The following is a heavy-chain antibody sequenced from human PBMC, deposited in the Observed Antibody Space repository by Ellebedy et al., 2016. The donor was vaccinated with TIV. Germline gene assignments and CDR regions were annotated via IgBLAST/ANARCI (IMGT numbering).Heavy chain of an antibody. CDR2: ISSSRSYT. V-gene: IGHV3-11*06. Sequence: GGSLRLSCAASGFTFGDYYMSWIRQAPGKGLEWLSYISSSRSYTNYADSVKGRFTISRDNAKNSLYLQMNSLRAEDTAVYYCAKGGSYNAFDIWGQGTMVTVSS. CDR3: AKGGSYNAFDI. J-gene: IGHJ3*02. D-gene: IGHD2-2*02. CDR1: GFTFGDYY.